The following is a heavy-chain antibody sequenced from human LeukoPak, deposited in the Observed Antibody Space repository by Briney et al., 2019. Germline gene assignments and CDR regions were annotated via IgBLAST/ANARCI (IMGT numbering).Heavy chain of an antibody. J-gene: IGHJ4*02. Sequence: ASVKVSCKASGGTFSSYAISWVRQAPGQGLEWMGGIIPIFGTANYAQKFQGRVTNTADESTSTAYMELSSLRSEDTAVYYCASRKTRSSTSCYFYWGQGTLVTVSS. CDR3: ASRKTRSSTSCYFY. CDR2: IIPIFGTA. V-gene: IGHV1-69*13. D-gene: IGHD2-2*01. CDR1: GGTFSSYA.